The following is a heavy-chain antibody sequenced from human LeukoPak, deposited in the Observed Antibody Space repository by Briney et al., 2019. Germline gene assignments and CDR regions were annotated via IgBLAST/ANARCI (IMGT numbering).Heavy chain of an antibody. CDR2: IYYSGST. CDR3: ARHAYGITIFGVVISWFDP. V-gene: IGHV4-39*01. J-gene: IGHJ5*02. Sequence: MASETLSLTCTVSGGSISSSSYYWGWIRQPPGKGLEWIGSIYYSGSTYYYPSLKSRVTISVDTSKNQFSLKLSSVTAADTAVYYCARHAYGITIFGVVISWFDPWGQGTLVTVSS. CDR1: GGSISSSSYY. D-gene: IGHD3-3*01.